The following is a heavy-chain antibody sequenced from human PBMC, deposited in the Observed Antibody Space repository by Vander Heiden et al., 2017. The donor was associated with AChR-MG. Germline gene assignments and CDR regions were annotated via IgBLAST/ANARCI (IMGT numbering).Heavy chain of an antibody. Sequence: EVQLVESGGGLVKPGGSLRLSCAASGFTFSSYSMNWVRQAPGKGLEWVSSISSSSSYIYYADSVKGRFTISRDNAKNSLYLQMNSLRAEDTAVYYCARDLDFWSGYTDWGQGTLVTVSS. J-gene: IGHJ4*02. V-gene: IGHV3-21*01. CDR1: GFTFSSYS. D-gene: IGHD3-3*01. CDR2: ISSSSSYI. CDR3: ARDLDFWSGYTD.